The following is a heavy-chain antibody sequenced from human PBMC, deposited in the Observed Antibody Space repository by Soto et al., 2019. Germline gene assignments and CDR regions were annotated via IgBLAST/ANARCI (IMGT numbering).Heavy chain of an antibody. Sequence: QVQLQESGPGLVKPSQTLSLTCTVSGGSISSVGYYWSWIRQHPGKCLEWIGYIYYSGSTYYNPSLKRRFTISVDTSKNQFSLKLSFVPAEDTAVYYCARPPDYWGQGTLVTVSS. J-gene: IGHJ4*02. V-gene: IGHV4-31*03. CDR3: ARPPDY. CDR1: GGSISSVGYY. CDR2: IYYSGST.